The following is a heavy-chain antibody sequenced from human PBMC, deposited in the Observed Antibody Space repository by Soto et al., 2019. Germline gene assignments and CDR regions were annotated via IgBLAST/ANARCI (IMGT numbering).Heavy chain of an antibody. V-gene: IGHV3-72*01. D-gene: IGHD1-26*01. J-gene: IGHJ4*02. CDR1: GFTFSDHY. Sequence: EVQLVESGGGLVQPGGSLRLSCAASGFTFSDHYMDWVRQAPGKGLEWVGRSRNRGNAYTTEYAASVKGRFTISRDDSKNSLYLQMNSLKTEDTAVYYCAGSSGSFRHFDYWGQGPLVPVSS. CDR2: SRNRGNAYTT. CDR3: AGSSGSFRHFDY.